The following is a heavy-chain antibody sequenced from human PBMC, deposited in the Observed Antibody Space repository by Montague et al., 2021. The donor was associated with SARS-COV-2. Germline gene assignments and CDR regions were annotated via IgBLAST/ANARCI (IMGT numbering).Heavy chain of an antibody. V-gene: IGHV3-48*03. CDR3: ARAGEDYYYDSSGFLY. Sequence: SLRLSCAASGFIFSSYEMNWVRQAPVKGLEWVSYISNSGDTQYYXYSXHVRFTISRDNAKNSLYLQMSSLRAEDTAVYYCARAGEDYYYDSSGFLYWGQGILVTVSS. CDR2: ISNSGDTQ. D-gene: IGHD3-22*01. J-gene: IGHJ4*02. CDR1: GFIFSSYE.